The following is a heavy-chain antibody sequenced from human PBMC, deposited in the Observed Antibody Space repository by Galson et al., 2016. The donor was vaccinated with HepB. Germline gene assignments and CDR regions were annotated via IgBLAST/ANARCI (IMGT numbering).Heavy chain of an antibody. CDR2: ISRSGDST. J-gene: IGHJ6*04. D-gene: IGHD1-26*01. CDR3: VQGSTAPAV. CDR1: GFSFSSYG. V-gene: IGHV3-23*01. Sequence: SLRLSCAASGFSFSSYGMTWVRQAPGKGLEGVSSISRSGDSTDYADSVKGRFTISRDNSKNTLSLQMNSLRADDAAVYYCVQGSTAPAVWGKGTTVTVSS.